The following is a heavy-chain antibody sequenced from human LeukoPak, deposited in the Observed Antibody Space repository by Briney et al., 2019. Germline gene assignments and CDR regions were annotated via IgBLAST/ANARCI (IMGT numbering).Heavy chain of an antibody. CDR3: ARDPGSGYEEHFDY. J-gene: IGHJ4*02. D-gene: IGHD5-12*01. CDR2: ISSSSSYI. Sequence: GGSLRLSCAASGFTFSSYSMNWVRQAPGKGLEWVPSISSSSSYIYYADSVKGRFTISRDNAKDSLYLQMNSLRAEDTAVYYCARDPGSGYEEHFDYWGQGTLVTVSS. CDR1: GFTFSSYS. V-gene: IGHV3-21*04.